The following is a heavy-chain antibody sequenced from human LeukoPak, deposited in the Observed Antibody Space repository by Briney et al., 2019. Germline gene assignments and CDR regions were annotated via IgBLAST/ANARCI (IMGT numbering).Heavy chain of an antibody. V-gene: IGHV3-23*01. CDR1: GFTFSTYA. Sequence: GGSLRLSCAASGFTFSTYAMSWVRQAPGKGLEWVSTNSGSDGRTYYMDSVEGRFTISSDNSKNTLYLQMNGLRDADAALYYRVNDKGSVDGDFWGQGTLVTVSS. CDR3: VNDKGSVDGDF. D-gene: IGHD2-15*01. J-gene: IGHJ4*02. CDR2: NSGSDGRT.